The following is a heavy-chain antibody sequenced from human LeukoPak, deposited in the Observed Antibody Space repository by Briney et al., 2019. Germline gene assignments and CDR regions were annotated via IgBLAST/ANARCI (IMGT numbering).Heavy chain of an antibody. V-gene: IGHV3-33*01. CDR3: ARALSAMVPDF. Sequence: GRSLRLSCAASGFTFSTYDMHWVRQAPGKGLEWLAVIRYDGGNKYYGDSVRGRFTISRDNSKNTLYLQMNSLRAEDTAMYHCARALSAMVPDFGGRGTLLTVSS. D-gene: IGHD5-18*01. CDR1: GFTFSTYD. CDR2: IRYDGGNK. J-gene: IGHJ4*02.